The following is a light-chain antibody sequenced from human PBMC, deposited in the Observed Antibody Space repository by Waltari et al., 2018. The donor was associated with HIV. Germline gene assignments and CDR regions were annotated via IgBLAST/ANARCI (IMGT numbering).Light chain of an antibody. CDR2: EVT. J-gene: IGLJ1*01. Sequence: QSALTQPASVSGSPGQSITISCTGTSSDVGGYNYVSWYQQHPGRAPKVLISEVTNRTSVFSDLFSGSKAGNTASLTISGLLAEDDGDYYCCSYSRSASYVFGTGTKVTVL. CDR3: CSYSRSASYV. CDR1: SSDVGGYNY. V-gene: IGLV2-14*03.